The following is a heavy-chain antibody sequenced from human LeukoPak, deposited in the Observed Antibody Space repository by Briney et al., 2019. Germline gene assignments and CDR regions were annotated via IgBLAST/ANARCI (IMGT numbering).Heavy chain of an antibody. CDR2: IYPGDSDT. CDR1: GYRFTSYW. Sequence: GESLKISCKGSGYRFTSYWIAWVRHIPGKGLEWMGIIYPGDSDTRYSPSFQGQVTISADKSISTAYLQWSSLKASDTAMYYCARSGIAAAGTGWFDPWGQGTLVTVSS. CDR3: ARSGIAAAGTGWFDP. D-gene: IGHD6-13*01. V-gene: IGHV5-51*01. J-gene: IGHJ5*02.